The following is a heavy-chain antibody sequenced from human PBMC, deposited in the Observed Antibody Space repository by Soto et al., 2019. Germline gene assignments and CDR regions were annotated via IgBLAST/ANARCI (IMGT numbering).Heavy chain of an antibody. V-gene: IGHV3-9*01. CDR3: ARGSPSHYGDYGYFEF. J-gene: IGHJ4*02. Sequence: GGSLRLSGTASGFTFDDFAMHWVRQVPGKGLEWVSGSNWNRGNISYSDAVKGRFTISRDNDKNSLFLQMNSLRIEATSFYYCARGSPSHYGDYGYFEFWGQGILVTVSS. CDR2: SNWNRGNI. D-gene: IGHD4-17*01. CDR1: GFTFDDFA.